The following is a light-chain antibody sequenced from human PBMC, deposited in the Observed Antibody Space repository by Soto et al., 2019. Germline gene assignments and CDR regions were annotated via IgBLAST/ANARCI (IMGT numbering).Light chain of an antibody. CDR3: QQYNSYSRIFT. CDR1: QSISSW. Sequence: DIQMTQSPSTLSASVGDRVTITCRASQSISSWLAWYQQKPGKAPKLLTYKASSLESGVPSRFSDSGSGTDFTLTISSLQPDDFATYYCQQYNSYSRIFTFGPGTQVDIK. CDR2: KAS. V-gene: IGKV1-5*03. J-gene: IGKJ3*01.